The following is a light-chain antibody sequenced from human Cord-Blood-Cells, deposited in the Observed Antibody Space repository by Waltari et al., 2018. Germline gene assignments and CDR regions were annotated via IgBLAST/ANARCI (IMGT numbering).Light chain of an antibody. V-gene: IGLV2-23*02. J-gene: IGLJ1*01. Sequence: QSALTQPASVSGAPGQSITISCPGTRSTVGSYNLVPWYQQHPGKAPKLMIYEVSKRPSGVSNRFSGSKSGNTASLTISGLQAEDEADYYCCSYAGSYVFGTGTKVTVL. CDR2: EVS. CDR3: CSYAGSYV. CDR1: RSTVGSYNL.